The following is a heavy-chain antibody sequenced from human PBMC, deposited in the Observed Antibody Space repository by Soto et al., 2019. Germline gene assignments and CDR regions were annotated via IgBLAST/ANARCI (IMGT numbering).Heavy chain of an antibody. CDR1: GFAFDDYA. J-gene: IGHJ6*02. CDR2: ISWNSASI. D-gene: IGHD3-10*01. Sequence: EVQLVESGGGLVLPGRSLRLSCVDSGFAFDDYAMHWVRQVSGKGLEWVSGISWNSASIDYADSVKGRFTISSDNAKNSLFLQMNRPRAEDTALYYCVRWDEGEMGDYGMDVWGQGTTVTVSS. CDR3: VRWDEGEMGDYGMDV. V-gene: IGHV3-9*01.